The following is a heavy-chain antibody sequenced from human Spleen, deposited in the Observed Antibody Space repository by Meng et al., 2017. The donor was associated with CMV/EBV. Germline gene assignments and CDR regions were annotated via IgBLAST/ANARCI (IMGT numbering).Heavy chain of an antibody. CDR3: ARDGAGLRLGELSSPFDY. CDR2: IYYSGST. CDR1: GGSISSSSYY. D-gene: IGHD3-16*02. V-gene: IGHV4-39*07. J-gene: IGHJ4*02. Sequence: QLQLQESGPGPVKPSETLSLTCTVSGGSISSSSYYWGWIRQPPGKGLEWIGSIYYSGSTYYNPSLKSRVTISVDTSKNQFSLKLSSVTAADTAVYYCARDGAGLRLGELSSPFDYWGQGTLVTVSS.